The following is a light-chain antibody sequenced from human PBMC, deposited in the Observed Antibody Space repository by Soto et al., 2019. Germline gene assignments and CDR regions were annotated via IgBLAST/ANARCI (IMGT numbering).Light chain of an antibody. J-gene: IGLJ2*01. CDR3: SSYTRYSPVV. CDR1: SSDVGAYNY. V-gene: IGLV2-14*01. Sequence: QSVLTQPASVSGSPGESVITSCIGTSSDVGAYNYVSWHQQHPGKAPNLMIYEVSNRPSGVSNRFSGSKSGNTASLTISGLQAEDEADYYCSSYTRYSPVVFGGGTKVTVL. CDR2: EVS.